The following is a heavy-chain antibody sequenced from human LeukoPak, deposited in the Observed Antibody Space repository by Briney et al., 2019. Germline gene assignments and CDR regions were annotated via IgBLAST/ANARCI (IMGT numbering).Heavy chain of an antibody. J-gene: IGHJ4*02. CDR1: GYTFTGYY. CDR2: INPNSGGT. D-gene: IGHD3-22*01. Sequence: ASVKVSCTASGYTFTGYYMHWVRQAPGQGLEWMGWINPNSGGTNYAQKFQGRVTMTRDTSISTAYMELSRLRSDDTAAYYCARGIVVVITPPREAYFAYWGQGTLVTVSS. CDR3: ARGIVVVITPPREAYFAY. V-gene: IGHV1-2*02.